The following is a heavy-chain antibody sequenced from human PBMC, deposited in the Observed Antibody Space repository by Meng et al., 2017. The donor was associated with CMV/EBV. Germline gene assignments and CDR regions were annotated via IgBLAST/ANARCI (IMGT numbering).Heavy chain of an antibody. CDR3: ARQGGGDWGDY. CDR1: GGSISSSSYY. V-gene: IGHV4-39*01. J-gene: IGHJ4*02. D-gene: IGHD3-16*01. CDR2: IYYSGST. Sequence: SETLSLTCTVSGGSISSSSYYWGWIRQPPGKGLERIGSIYYSGSTYYNPSLKSRVTISVDTSKNQFSLKLSSVTAADTAVYYCARQGGGDWGDYWGQGTLVTVSS.